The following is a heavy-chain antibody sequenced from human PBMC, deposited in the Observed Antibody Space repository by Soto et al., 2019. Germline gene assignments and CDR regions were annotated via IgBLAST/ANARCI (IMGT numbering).Heavy chain of an antibody. Sequence: GGSLRLSCAASGFTFSSYNMNWVRQAPGKGLEWVSYISSSGSTMYYADSVKGRFTISRDNAKNSLYLQMNSLRAEDTAVYYCAKNGAYCISTSCYFSWFDPWGQGTLVTVS. V-gene: IGHV3-48*01. CDR2: ISSSGSTM. D-gene: IGHD2-2*01. CDR1: GFTFSSYN. CDR3: AKNGAYCISTSCYFSWFDP. J-gene: IGHJ5*02.